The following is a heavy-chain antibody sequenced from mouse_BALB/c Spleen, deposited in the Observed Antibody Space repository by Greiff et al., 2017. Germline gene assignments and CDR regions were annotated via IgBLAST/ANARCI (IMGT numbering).Heavy chain of an antibody. V-gene: IGHV5-6-5*01. CDR3: ERQKGY. CDR1: GFTFSSYA. Sequence: EVKLVESGGGLVKPGGSLKLSCAASGFTFSSYAMSWVRQTPEKRLEWVASISSGGSTYYPYSVKGRFTISRDNAKNTLYLQMISLRSEDTAMYYCERQKGYWGQGTTLTVSS. J-gene: IGHJ2*01. CDR2: ISSGGST.